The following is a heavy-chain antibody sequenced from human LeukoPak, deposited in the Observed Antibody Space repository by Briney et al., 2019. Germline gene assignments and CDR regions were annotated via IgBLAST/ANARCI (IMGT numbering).Heavy chain of an antibody. CDR3: AREYGDYDFDY. CDR2: IYYSGST. Sequence: SETLSLTCSVSDGSISPYYWSWIRQPPGKGLEWIGYIYYSGSTNYNPSLKSRVTISVDTSKNQFSLKLSSVTAADTAVYYCAREYGDYDFDYWGQGTLVTVSS. J-gene: IGHJ4*02. CDR1: DGSISPYY. V-gene: IGHV4-59*01. D-gene: IGHD4-17*01.